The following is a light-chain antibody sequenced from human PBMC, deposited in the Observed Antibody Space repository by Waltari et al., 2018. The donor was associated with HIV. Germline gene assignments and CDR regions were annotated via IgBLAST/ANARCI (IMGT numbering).Light chain of an antibody. CDR2: KDS. Sequence: SYELTQPPSVSVSPGQTARITCSGDALPKQYAYWYQQKPGQAPVAVIYKDSERPSGIPERFSGSSSGTTVTVTIRGVQAEDEADYYCQSADSSGTWVFGGGTELTVL. V-gene: IGLV3-25*03. J-gene: IGLJ3*02. CDR1: ALPKQY. CDR3: QSADSSGTWV.